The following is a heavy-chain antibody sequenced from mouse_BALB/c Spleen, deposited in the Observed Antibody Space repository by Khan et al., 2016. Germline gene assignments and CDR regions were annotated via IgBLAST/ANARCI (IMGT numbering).Heavy chain of an antibody. Sequence: QVRLQQSGAELVKPGASVKLSCKASGYTCTSYEMYWVKQRPGQGLEWIGEINPSNGGTNFNEKFKSKATLTVDKSSSTAYMQLSSLTSEDSAVYYCTRSNGDARDYWGQGTSVTVSS. CDR3: TRSNGDARDY. D-gene: IGHD4-1*01. CDR2: INPSNGGT. CDR1: GYTCTSYE. J-gene: IGHJ4*01. V-gene: IGHV1S81*02.